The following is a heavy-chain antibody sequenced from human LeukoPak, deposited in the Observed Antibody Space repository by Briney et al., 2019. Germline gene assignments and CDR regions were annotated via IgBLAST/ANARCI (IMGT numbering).Heavy chain of an antibody. Sequence: PSETLSLTCTVSGGSISSYYWSWIRQPPGKGLEWIGYIYYSGSTNYNPSLKSRVIISVDTSKNQFSLKLSSVTAADTAVYYCARVAGLLWFGEFDYWGQGTLVTVSS. V-gene: IGHV4-59*01. CDR1: GGSISSYY. D-gene: IGHD3-10*01. CDR2: IYYSGST. J-gene: IGHJ4*02. CDR3: ARVAGLLWFGEFDY.